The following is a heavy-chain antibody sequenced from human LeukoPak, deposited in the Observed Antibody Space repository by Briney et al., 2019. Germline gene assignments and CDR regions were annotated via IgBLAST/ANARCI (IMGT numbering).Heavy chain of an antibody. D-gene: IGHD2-2*01. J-gene: IGHJ4*02. Sequence: GGSLTLSCAASGFTFSSYAMSWVPRAPGKGLEWLSAISGSGGSTYYADSVKGRFTISRDHSKNTLYLQMNSLRAEDTAVYYCAKGLGYCSSTSCYAFDYWGEGTLVTVSS. CDR3: AKGLGYCSSTSCYAFDY. CDR1: GFTFSSYA. V-gene: IGHV3-23*01. CDR2: ISGSGGST.